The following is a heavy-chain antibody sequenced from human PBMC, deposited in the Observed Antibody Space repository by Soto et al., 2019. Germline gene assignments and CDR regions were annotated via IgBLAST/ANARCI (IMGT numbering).Heavy chain of an antibody. J-gene: IGHJ6*02. D-gene: IGHD3-22*01. Sequence: QVQLQESGPGLVKPSQTLSLTCTVSGGSISSGGYYWSWIRQHPGKGLEWIGYIYYSGSTYYNPSLKSRVTISVDTSKNQFSLKLSSVTDADTAVYYCARDQGGGNYYDSSGYYYYYYGMDVWGQGTTVTVSS. CDR2: IYYSGST. V-gene: IGHV4-31*03. CDR3: ARDQGGGNYYDSSGYYYYYYGMDV. CDR1: GGSISSGGYY.